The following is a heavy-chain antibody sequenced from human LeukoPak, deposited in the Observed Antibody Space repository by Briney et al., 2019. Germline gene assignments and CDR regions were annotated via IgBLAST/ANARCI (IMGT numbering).Heavy chain of an antibody. V-gene: IGHV4-39*07. CDR1: GGSISSSSYY. D-gene: IGHD6-19*01. J-gene: IGHJ5*02. CDR3: ARGLEYSSGWYTRGGWFDP. Sequence: SETLSLTCTVSGGSISSSSYYWGWIRQPPGKGLEWIGSIYYSGSTYYNPSLKSRVTISVDTSKNQFSLKLSSVTAADTAVYYCARGLEYSSGWYTRGGWFDPWGQGTLVTVSS. CDR2: IYYSGST.